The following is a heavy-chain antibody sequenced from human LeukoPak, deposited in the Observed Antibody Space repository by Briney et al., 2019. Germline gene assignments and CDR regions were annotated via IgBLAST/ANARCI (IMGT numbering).Heavy chain of an antibody. J-gene: IGHJ4*02. Sequence: GESLKISCKGSGYNFASYWTGWVRRMPGKGLEWMGIIYPRDSDTRYSPSFQGQVTISADKSISTAYLQWSSLRASDTAMYYCARWHPSWDFPYWGQGTLVTVSS. CDR3: ARWHPSWDFPY. CDR1: GYNFASYW. CDR2: IYPRDSDT. D-gene: IGHD3-3*01. V-gene: IGHV5-51*01.